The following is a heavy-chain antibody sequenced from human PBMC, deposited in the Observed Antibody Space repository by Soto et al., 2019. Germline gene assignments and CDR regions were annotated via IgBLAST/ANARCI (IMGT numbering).Heavy chain of an antibody. CDR2: IYWNDDK. CDR3: AHSGAESRDYGDYSSDY. J-gene: IGHJ4*02. Sequence: QITLKESGPTLVKPTQTLTLTCTFSGFSLSTSGVGVSWIRQHPGKALEWLALIYWNDDKRYSPSLKSRLTITKDTSKNQVVRTMTNMDPVDTATYYCAHSGAESRDYGDYSSDYWGQETLVTVSS. D-gene: IGHD4-17*01. CDR1: GFSLSTSGVG. V-gene: IGHV2-5*01.